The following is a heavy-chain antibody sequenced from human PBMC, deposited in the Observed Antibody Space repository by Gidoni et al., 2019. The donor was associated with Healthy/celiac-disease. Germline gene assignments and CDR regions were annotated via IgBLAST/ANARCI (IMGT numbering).Heavy chain of an antibody. J-gene: IGHJ6*02. Sequence: EVQLVESGGGLVQLGRSLRLSCAASGFTFDDYATHWVRQAPGKGLDWVSGISLNSGSIGYADSVKGRFTISRDNAKNSLYLQMNSLRAEDTALYYCAKDIGGGLPAAIIRPYYYYGMDVWGQGTTVTVSS. V-gene: IGHV3-9*01. CDR2: ISLNSGSI. D-gene: IGHD2-2*01. CDR1: GFTFDDYA. CDR3: AKDIGGGLPAAIIRPYYYYGMDV.